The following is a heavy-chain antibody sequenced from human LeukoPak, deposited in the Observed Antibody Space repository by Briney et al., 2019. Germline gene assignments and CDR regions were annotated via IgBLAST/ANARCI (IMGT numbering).Heavy chain of an antibody. V-gene: IGHV4-59*01. D-gene: IGHD1-26*01. J-gene: IGHJ5*02. CDR3: AREGTNSGSYSFDP. Sequence: PSETLSLTCAVYGGSFSGYYWSWIRQPPGKGLEWIGYIYYSGSTNYNPSLKSRVTISVDTSKNQFSLKLSSVTAADTAVYYCAREGTNSGSYSFDPWGQGTLVTVSS. CDR1: GGSFSGYY. CDR2: IYYSGST.